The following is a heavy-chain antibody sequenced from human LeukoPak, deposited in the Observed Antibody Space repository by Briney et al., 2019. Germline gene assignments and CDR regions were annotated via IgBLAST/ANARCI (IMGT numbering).Heavy chain of an antibody. CDR3: ARVERPYSSGWPDEYYFDY. Sequence: VSVKVSCKASGYTFTGYYMHWVRQAPGQGLEWMGWINPNSGGTNYAQKFQGRVTMTRDTSISTAYMELSRLRSDDTAVYYCARVERPYSSGWPDEYYFDYWGQGTLVTVSS. CDR1: GYTFTGYY. V-gene: IGHV1-2*02. D-gene: IGHD6-19*01. CDR2: INPNSGGT. J-gene: IGHJ4*02.